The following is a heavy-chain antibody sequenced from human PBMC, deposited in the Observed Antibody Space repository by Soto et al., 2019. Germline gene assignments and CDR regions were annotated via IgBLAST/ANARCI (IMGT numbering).Heavy chain of an antibody. CDR2: ISYDGSNK. Sequence: QVQLVESGGGVVQPGRSLRLSCAASGFTFSSYAMHWVRQAPGKGLEWVAVISYDGSNKYYADSVKGRFTISRDNSKNTLYLQMNSLRAEDTAVSYCARAATNWGQGTLVTVYS. J-gene: IGHJ4*02. V-gene: IGHV3-30-3*01. CDR3: ARAATN. CDR1: GFTFSSYA.